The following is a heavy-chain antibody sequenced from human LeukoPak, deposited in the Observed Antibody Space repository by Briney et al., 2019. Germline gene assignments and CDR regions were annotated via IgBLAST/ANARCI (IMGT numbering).Heavy chain of an antibody. Sequence: SETLSLTCTVPGGSINTYYWSWIRQPPGRGLEWIGYIYDTGRTNYSPSLKGRVTISVDTSKNKLTLKLTSVTAADTAVYYCARVFTTWSFDFWGQGTLVTVSS. CDR1: GGSINTYY. CDR3: ARVFTTWSFDF. CDR2: IYDTGRT. D-gene: IGHD1-14*01. V-gene: IGHV4-59*13. J-gene: IGHJ4*02.